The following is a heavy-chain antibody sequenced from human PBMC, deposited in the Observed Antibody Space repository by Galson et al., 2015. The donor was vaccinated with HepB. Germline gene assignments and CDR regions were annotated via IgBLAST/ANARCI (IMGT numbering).Heavy chain of an antibody. CDR3: ARQSYYHYVMDV. J-gene: IGHJ6*02. Sequence: SLRLSCAASGFTFNIYWMHWVRQAPGKGLVWVSGINDDGSSTTYADSVKGRFTISRDNVKNTLYLQINSLRVEDTAVYYCARQSYYHYVMDVRGQGTTVTVSS. CDR1: GFTFNIYW. CDR2: INDDGSST. V-gene: IGHV3-74*01.